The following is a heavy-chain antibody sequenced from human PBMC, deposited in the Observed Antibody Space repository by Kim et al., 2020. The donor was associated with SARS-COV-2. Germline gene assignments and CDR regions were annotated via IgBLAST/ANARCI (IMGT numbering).Heavy chain of an antibody. CDR3: ARAKGRAEYFHH. J-gene: IGHJ1*01. Sequence: NYTRSLKSRVTLSTDTSKNQFSLKLSSVTAADTAVYYCARAKGRAEYFHHWGQGTLVTVSS. V-gene: IGHV4-34*09.